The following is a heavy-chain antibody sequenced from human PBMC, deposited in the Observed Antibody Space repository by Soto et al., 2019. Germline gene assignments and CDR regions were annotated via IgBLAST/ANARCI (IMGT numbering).Heavy chain of an antibody. CDR1: GCTFTSYG. Sequence: ASVKVSCKASGCTFTSYGISWVRQAPGQGLEWMGWISAYNGNTNYAQKLQGRVTMTTDTSTSTAYMELRSLRSDDTAVYYCARDDYVAAGTITIYYGMDVWGQGTTVTVSS. CDR2: ISAYNGNT. CDR3: ARDDYVAAGTITIYYGMDV. V-gene: IGHV1-18*04. D-gene: IGHD6-13*01. J-gene: IGHJ6*02.